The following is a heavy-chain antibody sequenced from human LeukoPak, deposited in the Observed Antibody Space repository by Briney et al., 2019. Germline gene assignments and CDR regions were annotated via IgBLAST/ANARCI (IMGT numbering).Heavy chain of an antibody. J-gene: IGHJ4*02. CDR2: IWYDGSNK. CDR1: GFTFSSYG. V-gene: IGHV3-33*01. D-gene: IGHD6-19*01. CDR3: ARPASSEDYNFDY. Sequence: QPGGSLRLSCAASGFTFSSYGMHWVRQAPGKGLEWVAVIWYDGSNKYYADSVKGRFTISRDNSKNTLYLQMNSLRAEDTAVYYCARPASSEDYNFDYWGQGTLVTVSS.